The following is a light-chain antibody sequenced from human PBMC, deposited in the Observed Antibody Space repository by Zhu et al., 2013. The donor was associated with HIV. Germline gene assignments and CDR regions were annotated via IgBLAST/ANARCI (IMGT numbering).Light chain of an antibody. Sequence: EIVLTQSPGTLSLSPGERATLSCRASQSVNSDFLAWYQQKPGQAPRLLIFGSSGRAAGIPQRFSGSGSGTDFTLTIASLQAEDVAVYYCQQYYGTPQLFGQG. CDR2: GSS. CDR3: QQYYGTPQL. J-gene: IGKJ2*01. CDR1: QSVNSDF. V-gene: IGKV3-20*01.